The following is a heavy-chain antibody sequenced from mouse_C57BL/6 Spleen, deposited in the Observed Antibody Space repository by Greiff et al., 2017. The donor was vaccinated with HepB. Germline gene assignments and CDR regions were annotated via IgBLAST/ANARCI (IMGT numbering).Heavy chain of an antibody. D-gene: IGHD3-2*02. V-gene: IGHV5-17*01. J-gene: IGHJ3*01. Sequence: EVKLEESGGGLVKPGGSLKLSCAASGFTFSDYGMHWVRQAPEKGLEWVAYISSGSSTIYYADTVKGRFTISRDNAKNTLFLQMTSLRSEDTAMYYCARGGLRPLFAYWGQGTLVTVSA. CDR2: ISSGSSTI. CDR1: GFTFSDYG. CDR3: ARGGLRPLFAY.